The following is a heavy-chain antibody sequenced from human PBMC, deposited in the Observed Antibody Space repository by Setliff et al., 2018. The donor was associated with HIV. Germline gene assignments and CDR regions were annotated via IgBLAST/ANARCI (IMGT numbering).Heavy chain of an antibody. CDR2: IYGSSGST. D-gene: IGHD6-19*01. CDR3: ASAGGEQWLVEAFDY. V-gene: IGHV3-23*01. J-gene: IGHJ4*02. CDR1: GFTFSNYA. Sequence: GGSLRLSCAASGFTFSNYAMSWVRQAPGKGLEWVSAIYGSSGSTNYADSVKGRFTISRDNSKNTLYLQMNSLRAEDTAVYYCASAGGEQWLVEAFDYWGQGTLVTV.